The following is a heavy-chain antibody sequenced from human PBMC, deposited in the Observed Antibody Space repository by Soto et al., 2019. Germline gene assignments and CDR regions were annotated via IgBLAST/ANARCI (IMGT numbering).Heavy chain of an antibody. Sequence: ASVKVSCKVSGYTLTELSMHWVRQAPGKGLEWMGGFDPEDGETIYAQKFQGRVTMTEDTSTDTAYMELSSLRSGDTAVYYCATDYNQTDYGDYVYFQHWGQGTLVTVSS. CDR3: ATDYNQTDYGDYVYFQH. CDR1: GYTLTELS. CDR2: FDPEDGET. V-gene: IGHV1-24*01. D-gene: IGHD4-17*01. J-gene: IGHJ1*01.